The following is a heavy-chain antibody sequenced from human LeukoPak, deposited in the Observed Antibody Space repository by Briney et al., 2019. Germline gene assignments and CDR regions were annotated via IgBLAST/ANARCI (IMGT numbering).Heavy chain of an antibody. V-gene: IGHV1-24*01. J-gene: IGHJ4*02. CDR2: FDPEDGET. CDR3: ATGDDKIAAAGTFGY. Sequence: GASVKVSCKVSGYTLTELSMHWVRQAPGKGLEWMGGFDPEDGETIYAQKFQGRVTMTEDTSTDTAYMELSSLRSEDTAVYYCATGDDKIAAAGTFGYWGQGTLVTVSS. D-gene: IGHD6-13*01. CDR1: GYTLTELS.